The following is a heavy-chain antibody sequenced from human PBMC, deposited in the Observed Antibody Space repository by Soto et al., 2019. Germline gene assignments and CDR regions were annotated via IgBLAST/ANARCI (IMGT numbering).Heavy chain of an antibody. D-gene: IGHD3-16*01. CDR2: IYPGDSDT. J-gene: IGHJ4*02. CDR3: ARRARGNWAFDY. CDR1: GYSFTNSW. V-gene: IGHV5-51*01. Sequence: CEGSGYSFTNSWIGWVRQMPGKGLEGMGIIYPGDSDTRYSPSFQGQVTFSADKSTSSAYLQWSSLKASDTAIYFCARRARGNWAFDYWGQGTLVTVSS.